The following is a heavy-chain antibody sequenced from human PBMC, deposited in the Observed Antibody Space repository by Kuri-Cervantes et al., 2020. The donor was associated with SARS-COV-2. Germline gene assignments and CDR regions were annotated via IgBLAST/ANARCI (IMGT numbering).Heavy chain of an antibody. CDR2: ISAYNGNT. Sequence: ASVKVTCKASGYTFTSYGISWVRQAPGQGLEWMGWISAYNGNTNYAQKLQGRVTMTTDTSTSTAYMELRSLRSDDTAVYYCAREDYGGNSSGFDPWGQGTLVTVSS. V-gene: IGHV1-18*01. J-gene: IGHJ5*02. D-gene: IGHD4-23*01. CDR1: GYTFTSYG. CDR3: AREDYGGNSSGFDP.